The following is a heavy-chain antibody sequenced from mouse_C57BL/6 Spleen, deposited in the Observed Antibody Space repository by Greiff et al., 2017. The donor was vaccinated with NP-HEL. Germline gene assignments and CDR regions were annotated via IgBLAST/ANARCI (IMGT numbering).Heavy chain of an antibody. D-gene: IGHD2-3*01. V-gene: IGHV10-1*01. J-gene: IGHJ4*01. Sequence: EVHLVESGGGLVQPKGSLKLSCAASGFSFNTYAMNWVRQAPGKGLEWVARIRSKSNNYATYYADSVKDRFTISRDDSESMLYLQMNNLKTEDTAMYYCVRHRLLPYYAMDYWGQGTSVTVSS. CDR3: VRHRLLPYYAMDY. CDR1: GFSFNTYA. CDR2: IRSKSNNYAT.